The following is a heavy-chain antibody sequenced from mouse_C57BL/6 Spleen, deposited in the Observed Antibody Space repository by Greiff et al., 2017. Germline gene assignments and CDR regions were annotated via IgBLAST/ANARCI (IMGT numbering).Heavy chain of an antibody. CDR3: ARTLYSNYVWFAY. CDR2: IDPSDSYT. V-gene: IGHV1-69*01. CDR1: GYTFTSYW. Sequence: QVQLQQPGAELVMPGASVKLSCKASGYTFTSYWMHWVKQRPGQGLEWIGEIDPSDSYTNYNQKFKGKSTLTVDKSSSTAYMQLSSLTSEDSADYYCARTLYSNYVWFAYWGQGTLVTVSA. J-gene: IGHJ3*01. D-gene: IGHD2-5*01.